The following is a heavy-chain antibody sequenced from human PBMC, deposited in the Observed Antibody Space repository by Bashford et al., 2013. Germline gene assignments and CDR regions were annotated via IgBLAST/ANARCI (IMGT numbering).Heavy chain of an antibody. D-gene: IGHD1-14*01. Sequence: VRQAPGKGLEWVAGSTTDGNTHYADPVKGRFTISRDNSKTTVYLQMSSLSLEDTAVYYCVKGNQGGFXYWGQGCRSPSPQ. V-gene: IGHV3-23*01. CDR2: STTDGNT. CDR3: VKGNQGGFXY. J-gene: IGHJ4*02.